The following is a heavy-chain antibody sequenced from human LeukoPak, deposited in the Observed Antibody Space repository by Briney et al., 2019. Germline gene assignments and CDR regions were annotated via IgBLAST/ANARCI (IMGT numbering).Heavy chain of an antibody. J-gene: IGHJ4*02. CDR3: ARDGTIFGVVKTPIDY. V-gene: IGHV1-18*01. D-gene: IGHD3-3*01. CDR2: ISAYNGNT. CDR1: GYTFTSYA. Sequence: ASVKVSCKASGYTFTSYAMHWVRQAPGQGLEWMGWISAYNGNTNYAQRLQGRVTMTTDTSTSTAYMELRSLRSDDTAVYYCARDGTIFGVVKTPIDYWGQGTLVTVSS.